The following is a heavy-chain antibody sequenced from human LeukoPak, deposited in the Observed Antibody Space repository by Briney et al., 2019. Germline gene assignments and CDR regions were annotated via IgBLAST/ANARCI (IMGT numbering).Heavy chain of an antibody. CDR1: GYSFNTNW. Sequence: GESLKISCKGSGYSFNTNWIGWVRRMPGKGLEWMGIIYPGDSDTRYSPSFQGQVTISADKSISTAYLQWSSLKASDTAMYYCARHRPGGGNYDSFHYWGQGTLVTVSS. CDR2: IYPGDSDT. J-gene: IGHJ4*02. D-gene: IGHD1-26*01. CDR3: ARHRPGGGNYDSFHY. V-gene: IGHV5-51*01.